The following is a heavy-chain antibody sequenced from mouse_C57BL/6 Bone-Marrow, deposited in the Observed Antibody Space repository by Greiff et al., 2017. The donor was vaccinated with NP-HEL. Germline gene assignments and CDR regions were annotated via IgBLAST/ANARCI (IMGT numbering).Heavy chain of an antibody. V-gene: IGHV1-81*01. D-gene: IGHD2-4*01. CDR1: GYTFTSYG. J-gene: IGHJ1*03. Sequence: QVQLQQSGAELARPGASVKLSCKASGYTFTSYGISWVKQRTGQGLEWIGEIYPRSGNTYYNEKFKGKATLTAEKSSSTAYMQLSSLTSEDSAVYFCARYGGLRQYFDVWGTGTTVTVSS. CDR2: IYPRSGNT. CDR3: ARYGGLRQYFDV.